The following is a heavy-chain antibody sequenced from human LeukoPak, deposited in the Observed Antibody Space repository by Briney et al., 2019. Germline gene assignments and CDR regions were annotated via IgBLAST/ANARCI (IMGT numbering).Heavy chain of an antibody. J-gene: IGHJ4*02. CDR3: ARGEGDDYGDYGAGPRYYFDY. CDR1: GFTFSSYA. V-gene: IGHV3-30-3*01. CDR2: ISYDGSNK. Sequence: GGSLRLSCAASGFTFSSYAMHWVRQAPGKGLEWVAAISYDGSNKYYADSVNGRFTISRDNSKNTLYLQMNSLRAEDTAVYYCARGEGDDYGDYGAGPRYYFDYWGQGTLVTVSS. D-gene: IGHD4-17*01.